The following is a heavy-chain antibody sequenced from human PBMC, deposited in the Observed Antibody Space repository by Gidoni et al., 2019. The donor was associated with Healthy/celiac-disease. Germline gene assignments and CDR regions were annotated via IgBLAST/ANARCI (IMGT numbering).Heavy chain of an antibody. J-gene: IGHJ4*02. CDR2: IYSGGST. CDR3: AITMVRGADFDY. CDR1: GFTVSSNY. V-gene: IGHV3-66*01. Sequence: EVQLVESGGGLVQPERSLRLSCAASGFTVSSNYMSWVRQAPGKGLEWVSVIYSGGSTYYADTVKGRFTISRDNSKNTLYLQMNRLRAEDTAVYYCAITMVRGADFDYWGQGTLVTVSS. D-gene: IGHD3-10*01.